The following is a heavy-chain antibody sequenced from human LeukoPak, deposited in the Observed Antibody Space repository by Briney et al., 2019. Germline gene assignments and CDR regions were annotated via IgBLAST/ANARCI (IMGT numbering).Heavy chain of an antibody. CDR1: GFTFSSYE. J-gene: IGHJ4*02. CDR3: ARSDFGDSIDY. V-gene: IGHV3-48*03. Sequence: GGSLRLSCAASGFTFSSYEMNWVRQAPGKGLEWVSYIRSSGSTIYYADSVKGRFTISRDNAKNSLYLQMNSLRVEGTAVYYCARSDFGDSIDYWGQGTLVTASS. CDR2: IRSSGSTI. D-gene: IGHD4-17*01.